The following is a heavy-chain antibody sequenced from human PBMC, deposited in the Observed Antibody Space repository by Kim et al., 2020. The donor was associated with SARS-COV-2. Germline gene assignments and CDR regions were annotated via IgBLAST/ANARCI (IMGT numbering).Heavy chain of an antibody. J-gene: IGHJ6*02. CDR3: AKGRVRYYYYGMDV. D-gene: IGHD3-10*01. V-gene: IGHV3-23*01. Sequence: ADSVKGRFTISRDNSKNTLYLQMNSLRAEDTAVYYCAKGRVRYYYYGMDVWGQGTTVTVSS.